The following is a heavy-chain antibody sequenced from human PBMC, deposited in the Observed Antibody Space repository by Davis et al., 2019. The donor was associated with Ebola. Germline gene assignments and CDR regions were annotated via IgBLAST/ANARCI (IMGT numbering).Heavy chain of an antibody. Sequence: MPSETLSLTCAVYGGSFSGYYWSWIRQPPGKGLEWIGEINHSGSTNYNPSLKSRVTISVDTSKNQFSPKLSSVTAADTAVYYCARQLGYCISTSCSHFDYWGQGTLVTVSS. J-gene: IGHJ4*02. D-gene: IGHD2-2*01. CDR1: GGSFSGYY. CDR2: INHSGST. V-gene: IGHV4-34*01. CDR3: ARQLGYCISTSCSHFDY.